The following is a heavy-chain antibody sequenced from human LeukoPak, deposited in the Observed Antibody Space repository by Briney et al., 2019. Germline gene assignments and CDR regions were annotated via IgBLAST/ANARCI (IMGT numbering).Heavy chain of an antibody. CDR2: INPNSGGT. J-gene: IGHJ5*02. Sequence: ASVKVSCKASGYTFTGYYMHRVRQAPGQGLEWMGRINPNSGGTNYAQKFQGRVTMTRDTSISTAYMELSRLRSDNTAVYYCARMRGGDPQYYYDSSGYGPWGQGTLVTVSS. CDR3: ARMRGGDPQYYYDSSGYGP. D-gene: IGHD3-22*01. V-gene: IGHV1-2*06. CDR1: GYTFTGYY.